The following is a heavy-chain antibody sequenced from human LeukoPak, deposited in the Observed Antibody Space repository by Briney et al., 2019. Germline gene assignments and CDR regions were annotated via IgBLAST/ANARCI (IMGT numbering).Heavy chain of an antibody. CDR3: ARVAYSSSWCIDY. D-gene: IGHD6-13*01. Sequence: TSETLSLTCTVSGGSISPYFWSWIRQPPGKGMEWIGYIYYSGSTNYNPSLKSRVTMSVVTSKNQFSLKLSSVTPADTAVYYCARVAYSSSWCIDYWGQGTLVTVSS. CDR2: IYYSGST. J-gene: IGHJ4*02. CDR1: GGSISPYF. V-gene: IGHV4-59*01.